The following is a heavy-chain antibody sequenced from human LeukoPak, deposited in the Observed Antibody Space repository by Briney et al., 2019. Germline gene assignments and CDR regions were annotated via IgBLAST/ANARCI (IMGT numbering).Heavy chain of an antibody. V-gene: IGHV4-38-2*02. CDR2: IFHSGST. D-gene: IGHD6-13*01. CDR3: ARNLIPEQLVLNF. CDR1: GYSISSGFY. Sequence: SETLSLTCSVSGYSISSGFYWGWIRQPPGKGLEWLGSIFHSGSTNYNPSLKSRVTMSVDTSKNQFSLNLKSVTPEDTAVYYCARNLIPEQLVLNFWGQGTLVTVSS. J-gene: IGHJ4*02.